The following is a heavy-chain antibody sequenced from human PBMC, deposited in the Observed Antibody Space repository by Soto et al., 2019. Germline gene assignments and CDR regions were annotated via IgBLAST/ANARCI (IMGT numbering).Heavy chain of an antibody. CDR1: GFTFSSYS. V-gene: IGHV3-21*01. J-gene: IGHJ3*02. Sequence: GGSLRLSCAASGFTFSSYSMNWVRQAPGKGLEWVSSISSSSSYIYYADSVKGRFTISRDNAKNSLYLQMNSLRAEDTAVYYCARYCSGGSCYFAAFDIWGQGTMVT. CDR2: ISSSSSYI. D-gene: IGHD2-15*01. CDR3: ARYCSGGSCYFAAFDI.